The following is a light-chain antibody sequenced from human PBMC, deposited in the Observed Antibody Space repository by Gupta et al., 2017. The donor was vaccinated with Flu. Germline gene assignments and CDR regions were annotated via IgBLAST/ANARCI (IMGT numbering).Light chain of an antibody. CDR2: ETD. CDR1: RSNIENHR. CDR3: GTWDSTRRAGV. Sequence: RSNIENHRVSWYQQLPGTAPKLVIHETDKRPSGIPDRFSGSKSGTSATLDITGLQTGDEADYYCGTWDSTRRAGVFGGGTKLTVL. V-gene: IGLV1-51*01. J-gene: IGLJ2*01.